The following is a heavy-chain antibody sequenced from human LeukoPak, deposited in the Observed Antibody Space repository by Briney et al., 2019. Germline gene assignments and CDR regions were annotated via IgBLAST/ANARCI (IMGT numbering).Heavy chain of an antibody. V-gene: IGHV3-43D*03. CDR1: GFTSDDYA. J-gene: IGHJ3*02. CDR3: AKGLTDVNVYDAFDI. Sequence: PGGSLTLSCAASGFTSDDYAMHWVRQAPGEGLEWVSLISWDGGSTYYADSVKGRFTISRDNSKNSLYLQMNSLRAEDTALYYCAKGLTDVNVYDAFDIWGQGTMVTVSS. CDR2: ISWDGGST. D-gene: IGHD1-1*01.